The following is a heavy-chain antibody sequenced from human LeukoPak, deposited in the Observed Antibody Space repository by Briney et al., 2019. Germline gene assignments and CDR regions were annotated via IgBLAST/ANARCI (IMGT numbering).Heavy chain of an antibody. CDR1: GFTFSSYA. J-gene: IGHJ4*02. D-gene: IGHD6-13*01. CDR3: ATVEAAAGVFDY. CDR2: ISSDGSNK. V-gene: IGHV3-30*04. Sequence: GGSLRLSCAASGFTFSSYAMHWVRQAPGKGLEWVAVISSDGSNKYYADSVKGRFTISRDNSKNMLYLQMNSLRAEDTAVYYCATVEAAAGVFDYWGQGTLVTVSS.